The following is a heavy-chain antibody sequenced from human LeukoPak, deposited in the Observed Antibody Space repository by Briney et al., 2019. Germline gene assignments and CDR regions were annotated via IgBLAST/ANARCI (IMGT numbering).Heavy chain of an antibody. Sequence: GGSLRLSCAASGFTVSSNYMSWVRQAPGKGLEWVSVIYSGGSTYYADSVKGRFTVSRDNSKNTLYLQMNSLRAEDTAVYYCARESGNGEQWLGYWGQGTLVTVSS. J-gene: IGHJ4*02. CDR1: GFTVSSNY. CDR3: ARESGNGEQWLGY. D-gene: IGHD6-19*01. CDR2: IYSGGST. V-gene: IGHV3-53*01.